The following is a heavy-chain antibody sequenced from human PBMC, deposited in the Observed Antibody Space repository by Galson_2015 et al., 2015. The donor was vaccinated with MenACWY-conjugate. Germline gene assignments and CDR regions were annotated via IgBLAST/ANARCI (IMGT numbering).Heavy chain of an antibody. V-gene: IGHV3-23*01. CDR2: ISGRTGST. Sequence: SLRLSCAASGFTFSNSAMSWVRQAPGKGLEWVSGISGRTGSTYYADSVKGWLTISRDNPKNTLYLQMNSLRVEDTAIYYCARYRLDTSATTDFWVQGTLVTVSS. CDR3: ARYRLDTSATTDF. D-gene: IGHD6-19*01. CDR1: GFTFSNSA. J-gene: IGHJ4*02.